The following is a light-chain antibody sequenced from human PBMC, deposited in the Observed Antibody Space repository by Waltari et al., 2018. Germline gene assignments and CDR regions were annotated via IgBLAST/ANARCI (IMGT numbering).Light chain of an antibody. CDR1: QSVSSN. Sequence: EIVMTQSPATLSVSPGERATPSCRASQSVSSNLAWYQQKPGQAPRLLIYGASTRATGIPARFSGSGSGTEFTLTISSLQSEDFAVYYCQQYNNWPPYTFGQGTRVEI. CDR2: GAS. CDR3: QQYNNWPPYT. V-gene: IGKV3-15*01. J-gene: IGKJ2*01.